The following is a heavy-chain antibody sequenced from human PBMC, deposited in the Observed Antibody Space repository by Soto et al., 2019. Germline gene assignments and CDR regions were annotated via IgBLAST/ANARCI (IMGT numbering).Heavy chain of an antibody. J-gene: IGHJ5*02. CDR1: GYTFSTYG. Sequence: QVQLVQSGAEVKKPGASVKVSCKASGYTFSTYGFSWVRQAPGQGLEWMGWIGADNGDTNYAQNFQGRVTMTTDTSTSPSYMELRSLTSDDTVVYFCARDWKGAEGFDPWGQGTLVTVSS. V-gene: IGHV1-18*01. CDR3: ARDWKGAEGFDP. D-gene: IGHD1-1*01. CDR2: IGADNGDT.